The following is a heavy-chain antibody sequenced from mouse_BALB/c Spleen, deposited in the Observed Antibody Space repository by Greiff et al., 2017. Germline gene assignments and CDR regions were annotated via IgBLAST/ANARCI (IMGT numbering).Heavy chain of an antibody. CDR2: ISSGSSTI. CDR1: GFTFSSFG. Sequence: EVQLQESGGGLVQPGGSLKLSCAASGFTFSSFGMHWVRQAPEKGLEWVAYISSGSSTIYYADTVKGRFTISRDNPKNTLFLQMTSLRSEDTAMYYCARSRLTLYAMDYWGQGTSVTVSS. D-gene: IGHD2-2*01. CDR3: ARSRLTLYAMDY. V-gene: IGHV5-17*02. J-gene: IGHJ4*01.